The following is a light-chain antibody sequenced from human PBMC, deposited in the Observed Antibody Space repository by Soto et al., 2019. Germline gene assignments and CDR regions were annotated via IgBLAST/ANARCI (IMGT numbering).Light chain of an antibody. J-gene: IGLJ3*02. CDR3: SSHTSQSTVV. Sequence: QSALTQPASVSGSPGQSIAISCTGTSSDVGGYNYVSWYQQPPGKAPKLIIYDVSDRPSGVSNRFSGSKSGNTASLTISGLQADDEADYYCSSHTSQSTVVFGGGIKLTVL. CDR2: DVS. V-gene: IGLV2-14*01. CDR1: SSDVGGYNY.